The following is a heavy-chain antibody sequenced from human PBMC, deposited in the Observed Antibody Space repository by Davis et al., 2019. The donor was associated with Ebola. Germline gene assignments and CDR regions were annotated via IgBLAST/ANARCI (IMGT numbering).Heavy chain of an antibody. J-gene: IGHJ4*02. D-gene: IGHD2-8*01. Sequence: GESLKISCAASGFTFSSYAMHWVRQASGKGLEWVGRIRSKANSYATAYAASVKGRFTISRDDSKNTAYLQMNSLKTEDTAVYYCTRRSNCTNSCWGQGTLVTVSS. V-gene: IGHV3-73*01. CDR1: GFTFSSYA. CDR2: IRSKANSYAT. CDR3: TRRSNCTNSC.